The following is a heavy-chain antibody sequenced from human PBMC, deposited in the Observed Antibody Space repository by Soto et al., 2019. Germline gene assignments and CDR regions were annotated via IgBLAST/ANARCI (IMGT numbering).Heavy chain of an antibody. V-gene: IGHV1-69*13. CDR2: IIPIFGTA. J-gene: IGHJ2*01. CDR3: ARFDCSGGSCSSSYWYFDL. D-gene: IGHD2-15*01. CDR1: GGTFSSYA. Sequence: SVKVSCKASGGTFSSYAISWVRQAPGQGLEWMGGIIPIFGTANYAQKFQGRVTITADESTSTAYMELSSLRSEDTAVYYCARFDCSGGSCSSSYWYFDLWGRGTLVTVSS.